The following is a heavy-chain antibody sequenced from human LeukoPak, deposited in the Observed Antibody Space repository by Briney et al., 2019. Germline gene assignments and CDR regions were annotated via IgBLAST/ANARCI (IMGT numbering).Heavy chain of an antibody. Sequence: ASVKVSCKASGYTFTTYYMHWMRQAPGQGLEWMGIINPSGGSTSYAQKFQGRVTMTRDTSTSTVYMELSSLRSEDTAVYYCARDWSYGSGSYYNWFDPWGQGTLVTVSS. V-gene: IGHV1-46*01. CDR2: INPSGGST. J-gene: IGHJ5*02. D-gene: IGHD3-10*01. CDR3: ARDWSYGSGSYYNWFDP. CDR1: GYTFTTYY.